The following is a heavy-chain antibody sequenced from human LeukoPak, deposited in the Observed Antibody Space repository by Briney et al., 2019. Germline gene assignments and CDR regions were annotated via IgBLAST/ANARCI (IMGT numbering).Heavy chain of an antibody. CDR1: GGSISSHY. V-gene: IGHV4-59*11. Sequence: SETLSLTCTVSGGSISSHYWSWIRQPPGKGLEWIGYIYYSGSTNYNPSLKSRVTISVDTSKNQFSLKLSSVTAADTAVYYCARWAARKFEPWGQGTLVTVSS. CDR2: IYYSGST. D-gene: IGHD1-14*01. CDR3: ARWAARKFEP. J-gene: IGHJ5*02.